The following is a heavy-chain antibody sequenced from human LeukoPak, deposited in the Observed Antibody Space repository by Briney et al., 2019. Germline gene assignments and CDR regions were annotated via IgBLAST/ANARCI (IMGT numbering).Heavy chain of an antibody. D-gene: IGHD7-27*01. CDR2: IYSGGTT. CDR3: AREDWGSGFDY. J-gene: IGHJ4*02. V-gene: IGHV3-53*01. CDR1: GFTVSSNY. Sequence: GGSLRLSCAASGFTVSSNYMSWVRQAPGKGLEWVSVIYSGGTTYYADSVKGRFTILRDHSKNTLYLQMNSLRAEDTAEYYCAREDWGSGFDYWGQGTLVTVSS.